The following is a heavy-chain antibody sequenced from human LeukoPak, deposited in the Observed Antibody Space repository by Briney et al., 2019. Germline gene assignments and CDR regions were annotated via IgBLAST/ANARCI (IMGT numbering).Heavy chain of an antibody. D-gene: IGHD3-10*01. J-gene: IGHJ3*02. CDR2: IKQDGSEK. V-gene: IGHV3-7*01. CDR1: GFTFSSYW. Sequence: PGGSLRLSCAASGFTFSSYWMSWVRQAPGKGLEWVANIKQDGSEKYYVDSVKGRFTISRDNAKNSLYLQMNSLRAEDTAVYYCARDVPSYYYGSEQIWGQGTMVTVSS. CDR3: ARDVPSYYYGSEQI.